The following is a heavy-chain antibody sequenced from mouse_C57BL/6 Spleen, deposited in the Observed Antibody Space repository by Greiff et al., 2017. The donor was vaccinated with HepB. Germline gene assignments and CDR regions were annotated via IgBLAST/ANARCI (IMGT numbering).Heavy chain of an antibody. Sequence: EVQLQQSGPELVKPGASVKIPCKASGYTFTDYNMDWVKQSHGKSLEWIGDINPNNGGTIYNQKYKGKATLTVDKSPSTAYMELRSLTSEDTAVYYCARGPNYYGSSLFAYWGQGTLVTVSA. V-gene: IGHV1-18*01. CDR3: ARGPNYYGSSLFAY. CDR2: INPNNGGT. D-gene: IGHD1-1*01. J-gene: IGHJ3*01. CDR1: GYTFTDYN.